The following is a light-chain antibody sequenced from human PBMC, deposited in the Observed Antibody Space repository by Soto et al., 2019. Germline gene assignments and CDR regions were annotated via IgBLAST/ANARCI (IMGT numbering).Light chain of an antibody. CDR1: SSNIGSNY. CDR3: SAWDDSLSGQV. J-gene: IGLJ3*02. V-gene: IGLV1-47*01. Sequence: QAVVTQPPSASGTPGQRVTISCSGSSSNIGSNYVYWYRQLPETAPNVLINRNDERPSGVPDRFSGSKSGSSASLAISGLRSEDEADYYCSAWDDSLSGQVFGRGTKVTVL. CDR2: RND.